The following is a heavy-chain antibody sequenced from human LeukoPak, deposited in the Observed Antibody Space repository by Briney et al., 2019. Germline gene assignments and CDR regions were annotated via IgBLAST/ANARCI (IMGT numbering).Heavy chain of an antibody. CDR3: ASSGSYFDY. CDR2: INWNGGST. J-gene: IGHJ4*02. Sequence: GGSVRLSCAASGFTFDGYCMRWVRQAPGKGLEGVSGINWNGGSTGYADSVKGRFTISRDNAKNSPYLQMNSLRAADTALYYCASSGSYFDYWGQGTLVTVSS. D-gene: IGHD1-26*01. V-gene: IGHV3-20*04. CDR1: GFTFDGYC.